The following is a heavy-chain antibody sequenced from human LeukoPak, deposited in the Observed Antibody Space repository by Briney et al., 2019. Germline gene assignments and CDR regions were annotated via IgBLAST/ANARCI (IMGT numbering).Heavy chain of an antibody. CDR2: MYYSGNT. J-gene: IGHJ5*02. V-gene: IGHV4-59*08. CDR1: GCSISSYY. CDR3: ARHSSTVRGWFGP. D-gene: IGHD6-13*01. Sequence: QVQLQESGPGLVKPSETLSLTCRVSGCSISSYYWSWIRQSPGKGLEGIGYMYYSGNTTYNPSLKSRVTLSVDTSKNHFSLNLRSVTAADTAVYYCARHSSTVRGWFGPWGQGTLVTVSS.